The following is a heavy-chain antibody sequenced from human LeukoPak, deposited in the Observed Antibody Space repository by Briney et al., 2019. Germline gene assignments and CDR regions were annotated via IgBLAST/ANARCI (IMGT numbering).Heavy chain of an antibody. CDR2: ISTGANTI. Sequence: PGGSLRLSCAASGFIFSDYDMNWIRQAPGKGLEWVSYISTGANTIYCADSVKGRFTISRANAKNALFLQMNSVRDEDTAVYSCAGDLKNAFDIWGQGAMVTASS. CDR1: GFIFSDYD. CDR3: AGDLKNAFDI. J-gene: IGHJ3*02. V-gene: IGHV3-11*01.